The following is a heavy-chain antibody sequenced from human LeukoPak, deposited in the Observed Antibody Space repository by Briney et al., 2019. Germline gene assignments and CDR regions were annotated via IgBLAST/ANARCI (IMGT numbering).Heavy chain of an antibody. Sequence: PGGSLRLSCAASGFTFSSYDMHWVRQATGKGLEWVSAIGTAGDTYYPGSVKGRFTISRENTKNSLYLQMNSLRAGDTAVYYCARGLDCSGGSCYSDGWFDPWGQGTLVTVSS. CDR2: IGTAGDT. D-gene: IGHD2-15*01. J-gene: IGHJ5*02. CDR3: ARGLDCSGGSCYSDGWFDP. CDR1: GFTFSSYD. V-gene: IGHV3-13*04.